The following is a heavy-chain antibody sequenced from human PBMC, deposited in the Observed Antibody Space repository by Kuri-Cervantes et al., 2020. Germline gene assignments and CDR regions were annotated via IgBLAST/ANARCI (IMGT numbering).Heavy chain of an antibody. D-gene: IGHD4-17*01. V-gene: IGHV4-38-2*02. Sequence: SETLSLTCTVSGYSISSGYYWGWIRQPPGKGLEWIGEIYHSGSTNYNPSLKSRVTISVDKSKNQFSLKLSSVTAADTAVYYCARESRVDGDLDYWGQGTLVTVSS. CDR1: GYSISSGYY. CDR2: IYHSGST. CDR3: ARESRVDGDLDY. J-gene: IGHJ4*02.